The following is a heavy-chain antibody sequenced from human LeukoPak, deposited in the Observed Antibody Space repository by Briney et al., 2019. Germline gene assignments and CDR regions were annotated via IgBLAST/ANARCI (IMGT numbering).Heavy chain of an antibody. Sequence: AGTLALTCAVSGGSSSSSDWWRGVRQPPGKGLEWIGEIYHSGSTNYNPSLKSRVTISVDKSKNQFSLKLSSVTAADTAVYYCARDHRGVFDYWGQGTLVTVSS. D-gene: IGHD3-10*01. CDR3: ARDHRGVFDY. CDR2: IYHSGST. J-gene: IGHJ4*02. CDR1: GGSSSSSDW. V-gene: IGHV4-4*02.